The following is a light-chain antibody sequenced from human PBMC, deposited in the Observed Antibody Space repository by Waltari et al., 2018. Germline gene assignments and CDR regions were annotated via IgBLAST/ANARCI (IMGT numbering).Light chain of an antibody. CDR3: QQRYKWPHS. J-gene: IGKJ4*01. CDR1: QIVGTN. Sequence: EIVLPQSPATLSLSAGESATLSCRASQIVGTNLAWYQKRPGQAPRLLIYEAFDRAAGVPARFSGSSSGVEFTLTISSLEPEDSGVYFCQQRYKWPHSFGGGTKVEI. V-gene: IGKV3-11*01. CDR2: EAF.